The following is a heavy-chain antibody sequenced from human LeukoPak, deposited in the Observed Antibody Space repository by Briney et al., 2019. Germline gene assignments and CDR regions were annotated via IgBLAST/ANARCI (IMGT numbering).Heavy chain of an antibody. V-gene: IGHV1-2*06. J-gene: IGHJ6*03. CDR2: INPNSGGT. CDR1: GYTFTGYH. Sequence: GASVKVSCKASGYTFTGYHMHWVRQAPGQGLEWMGRINPNSGGTNYAQKFQGRVTMTRDTSISTAYMELSRLRSDDTAVYYCARSVTYYYDSSGYQIGVYYYYYMDVWGKGTTVTVSS. D-gene: IGHD3-22*01. CDR3: ARSVTYYYDSSGYQIGVYYYYYMDV.